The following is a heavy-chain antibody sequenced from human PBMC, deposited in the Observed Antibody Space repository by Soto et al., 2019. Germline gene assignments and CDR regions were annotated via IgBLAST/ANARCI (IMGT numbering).Heavy chain of an antibody. D-gene: IGHD5-18*01. V-gene: IGHV3-33*01. J-gene: IGHJ4*02. CDR2: IWYDGSKK. Sequence: QVDLVESGGGVVQPGKSLRLSCATSGFTFSEDAMHWVRQAPGKGLEWVAVIWYDGSKKHYADSVKGRFTISRDNSENTLFLQMNSLTAEDTAVYWCVREGRHTAMFSGFDYWGQGALVTVSS. CDR3: VREGRHTAMFSGFDY. CDR1: GFTFSEDA.